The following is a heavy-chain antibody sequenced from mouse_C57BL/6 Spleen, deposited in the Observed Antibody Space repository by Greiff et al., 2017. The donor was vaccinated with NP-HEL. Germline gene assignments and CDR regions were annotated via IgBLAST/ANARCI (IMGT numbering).Heavy chain of an antibody. D-gene: IGHD1-1*01. CDR1: GYAFSSSW. CDR3: AKTYGEDFDY. CDR2: IYPGDGDT. J-gene: IGHJ2*01. Sequence: VQLQESGPELVKPGASVKISCKASGYAFSSSWMNWVKQRPGKGLEWIGRIYPGDGDTNYNGKFKGKATLTADKSSSTAYMQLRSLTSEDSAVYFCAKTYGEDFDYWGQGTTLTVSS. V-gene: IGHV1-82*01.